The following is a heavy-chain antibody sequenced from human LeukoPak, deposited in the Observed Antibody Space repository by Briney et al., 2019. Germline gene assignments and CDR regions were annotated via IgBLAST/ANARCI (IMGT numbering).Heavy chain of an antibody. D-gene: IGHD2-2*01. CDR1: GYTFTSYD. CDR3: ARGRVRCSSTSCYLGPYYYYYGMDV. Sequence: GASVKVSCKASGYTFTSYDINRVRQATGQGLEWMGWMNPNSGNTGYAQKFQGRVTMTRNTSISTAYMELSSLRSEDTAVYYCARGRVRCSSTSCYLGPYYYYYGMDVWGQGTTVTVSS. V-gene: IGHV1-8*01. CDR2: MNPNSGNT. J-gene: IGHJ6*02.